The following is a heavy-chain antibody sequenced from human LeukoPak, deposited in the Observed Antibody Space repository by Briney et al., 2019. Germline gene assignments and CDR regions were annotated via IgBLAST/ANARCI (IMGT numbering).Heavy chain of an antibody. CDR2: ISISAGTI. D-gene: IGHD3-22*01. J-gene: IGHJ4*02. CDR3: ARDAIDSSGFDFDY. V-gene: IGHV3-11*01. Sequence: GGSLRLSCAASGFTFSNYYMTWIRQAPGKGLEWISYISISAGTIYYADSVKGRFTISRDNAKNSLYLQMNSLRAEDTAVYYCARDAIDSSGFDFDYWGQGTLVTVSS. CDR1: GFTFSNYY.